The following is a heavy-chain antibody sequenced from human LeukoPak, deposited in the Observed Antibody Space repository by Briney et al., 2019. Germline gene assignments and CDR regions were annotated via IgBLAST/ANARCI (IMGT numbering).Heavy chain of an antibody. CDR1: GYSFTSYW. J-gene: IGHJ6*03. CDR3: ATHYGGGYGGTAYYYYYMDV. V-gene: IGHV5-51*01. D-gene: IGHD4-23*01. Sequence: GESLKISCKGSGYSFTSYWIGWVRQMPGKGLEWMGIIYPGDSDTRYSPSFQGQVTISADKSISTAYLQWSSLKASDTAMYYCATHYGGGYGGTAYYYYYMDVWGKGTTVTVSS. CDR2: IYPGDSDT.